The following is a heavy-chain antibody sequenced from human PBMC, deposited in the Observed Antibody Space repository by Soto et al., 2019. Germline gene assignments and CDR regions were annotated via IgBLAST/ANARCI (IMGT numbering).Heavy chain of an antibody. J-gene: IGHJ4*02. CDR3: ARDKSGSGSYLY. Sequence: GSLRLSCAASGFTFSSYSMNWVRQAPGKGLEWVSSISSSSSYIYYADSVKGRFTISRDNAKNSLYLQMNSLRAEDTAVYYCARDKSGSGSYLYWGQGTLVTVSS. CDR2: ISSSSSYI. D-gene: IGHD3-10*01. CDR1: GFTFSSYS. V-gene: IGHV3-21*01.